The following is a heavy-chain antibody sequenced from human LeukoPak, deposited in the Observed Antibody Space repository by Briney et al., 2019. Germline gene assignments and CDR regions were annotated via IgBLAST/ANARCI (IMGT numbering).Heavy chain of an antibody. CDR2: IYYSGST. Sequence: PSETLSLTCTVSGGSVSSGSYYWSWIRQPPGKGLEWIGYIYYSGSTNYNRSLKSRVTISVDTSKNQFSLKVRSVTAADTAVYYCAREGIVVYGMDVWGQGTTVTVSS. CDR1: GGSVSSGSYY. J-gene: IGHJ6*02. CDR3: AREGIVVYGMDV. D-gene: IGHD2-15*01. V-gene: IGHV4-61*01.